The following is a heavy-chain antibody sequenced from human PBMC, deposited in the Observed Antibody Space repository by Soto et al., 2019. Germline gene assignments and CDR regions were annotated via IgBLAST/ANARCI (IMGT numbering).Heavy chain of an antibody. Sequence: GGSLRLSCAASGFTFSNHGMHWLRQAPGKGLEWVAVVSFDGRKQHYADSDTVKGRFTISRDNSKNTLYLQMNNLRAEDTAVNFWAREEHKAVGCKDFALRGGSCYYFDYCCRGTLVTVSS. V-gene: IGHV3-30*03. J-gene: IGHJ4*01. D-gene: IGHD2-15*01. CDR3: AREEHKAVGCKDFALRGGSCYYFDY. CDR1: GFTFSNHG. CDR2: VSFDGRKQ.